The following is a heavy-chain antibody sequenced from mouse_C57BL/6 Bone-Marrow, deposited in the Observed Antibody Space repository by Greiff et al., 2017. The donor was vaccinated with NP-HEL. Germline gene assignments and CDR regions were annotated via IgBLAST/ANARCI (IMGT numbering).Heavy chain of an antibody. J-gene: IGHJ3*01. V-gene: IGHV1-47*01. D-gene: IGHD2-2*01. Sequence: VHLVESGAELVKPGASVKMSCKASGYTFTTYPIEWMKQNHGKSLEWIGNFHPYNDDTKYNEKFKGKATLTVEKSSSTVYLELSRLTSDDSAVYYCAVIYYGYDDGFAYWGQGTLVTVSA. CDR2: FHPYNDDT. CDR3: AVIYYGYDDGFAY. CDR1: GYTFTTYP.